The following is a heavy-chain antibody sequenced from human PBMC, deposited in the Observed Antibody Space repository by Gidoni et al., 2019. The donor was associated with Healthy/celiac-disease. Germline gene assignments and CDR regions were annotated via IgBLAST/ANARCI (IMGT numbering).Heavy chain of an antibody. CDR1: GYTFTSYD. CDR2: MNPNSGNT. J-gene: IGHJ5*02. CDR3: ARDIAAADVFAFDP. Sequence: QVQLVQSGAEVKKPGASVKVSCKASGYTFTSYDINWVRQATGQGLEWMGWMNPNSGNTGYAQKFQGRVTMTRNTSISTAYMELSSLRSEDTAVYYCARDIAAADVFAFDPWGQGTLVTVSS. D-gene: IGHD6-13*01. V-gene: IGHV1-8*01.